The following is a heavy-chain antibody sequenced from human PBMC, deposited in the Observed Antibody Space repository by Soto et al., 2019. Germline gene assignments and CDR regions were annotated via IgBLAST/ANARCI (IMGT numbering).Heavy chain of an antibody. D-gene: IGHD6-13*01. V-gene: IGHV4-4*02. CDR1: GASISTNNW. CDR2: VYHSGST. CDR3: AVPGAGDFDY. Sequence: SETLSLTCAVSGASISTNNWLSWVRQPPGEGLEWIGEVYHSGSTNCNPSLKSRVTISIDKSKNQFSLRLTSMTAADTAVYYCAVPGAGDFDYWSQGTLVTVSS. J-gene: IGHJ4*02.